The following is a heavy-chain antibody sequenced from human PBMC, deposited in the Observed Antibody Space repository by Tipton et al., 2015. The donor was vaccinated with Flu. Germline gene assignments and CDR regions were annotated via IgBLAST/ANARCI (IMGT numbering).Heavy chain of an antibody. D-gene: IGHD7-27*01. Sequence: QLVQSGGGVVQPGRSLRLSCVASGFTFSYYAMNWVRQAPGKGLEWVSYISSTGTTISYADSVKGRFTISRDNAKNSLYLQMNSLRAEDTAVYYCASLTGDDYWGQGTLVTVSS. CDR1: GFTFSYYA. J-gene: IGHJ4*02. CDR3: ASLTGDDY. CDR2: ISSTGTTI. V-gene: IGHV3-48*03.